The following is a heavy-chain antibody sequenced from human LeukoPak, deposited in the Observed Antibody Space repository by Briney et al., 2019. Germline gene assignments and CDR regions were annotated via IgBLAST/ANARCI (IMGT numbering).Heavy chain of an antibody. D-gene: IGHD2-15*01. J-gene: IGHJ6*03. CDR2: INNSRST. Sequence: PSETLSLTCAVYGGTFSGYYWSWIRQAPGKGLEWIGEINNSRSTNYNPSLKSRVTISVDTSKNQFSLKLSSVTAADTAVYYCASCSGGSCYSPPYYYYYMDVWGKGTTVTVSS. V-gene: IGHV4-34*01. CDR1: GGTFSGYY. CDR3: ASCSGGSCYSPPYYYYYMDV.